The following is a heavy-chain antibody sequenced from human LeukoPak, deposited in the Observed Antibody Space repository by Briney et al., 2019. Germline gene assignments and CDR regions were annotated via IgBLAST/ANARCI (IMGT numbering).Heavy chain of an antibody. D-gene: IGHD4-11*01. CDR1: GFTFSSYE. J-gene: IGHJ4*02. CDR2: ISSSGSTI. Sequence: GGSLRLSCAASGFTFSSYEMNWVRQAPGKGLEWVSYISSSGSTIYYADSVKGRFTISRDNAKNSLYLQMNSLRAEDTAVYYCAKVHSNYLQLFDYWGQGTLVTASS. CDR3: AKVHSNYLQLFDY. V-gene: IGHV3-48*03.